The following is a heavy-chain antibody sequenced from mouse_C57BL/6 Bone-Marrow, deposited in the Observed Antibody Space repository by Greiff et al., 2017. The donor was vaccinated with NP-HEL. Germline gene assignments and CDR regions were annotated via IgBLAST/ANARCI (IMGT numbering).Heavy chain of an antibody. CDR1: GFTFSDYY. Sequence: EVQGVESGGGLVQPGGSLKLSCAASGFTFSDYYMYWVRQTPEKRLEWVAYISNGGGSTYYPDTVKGRFTISRDNAKNTLYLQMSRLKSEDTAMYYCARRFYYGSNYFDYWGQGTTLTVSS. CDR3: ARRFYYGSNYFDY. V-gene: IGHV5-12*01. CDR2: ISNGGGST. J-gene: IGHJ2*01. D-gene: IGHD1-1*01.